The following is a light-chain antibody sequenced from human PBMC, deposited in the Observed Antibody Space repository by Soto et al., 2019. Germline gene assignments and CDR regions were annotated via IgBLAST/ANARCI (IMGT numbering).Light chain of an antibody. CDR3: QQYNGT. CDR2: KAS. CDR1: QSISNW. V-gene: IGKV1-5*03. J-gene: IGKJ1*01. Sequence: IQMTQSPSTLSASVGDRVTITCRASQSISNWLAWYQQKPGKAPKLLIYKASSLESGVPSRFSGSGSGTEFTLTISSLQPDDFATYYCQQYNGTFGQGTKVDI.